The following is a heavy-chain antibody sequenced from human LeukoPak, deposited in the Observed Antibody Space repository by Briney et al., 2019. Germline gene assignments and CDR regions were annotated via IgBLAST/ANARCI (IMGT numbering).Heavy chain of an antibody. CDR2: IIPIFGTA. CDR3: ARIGIQLPRLGYFQH. D-gene: IGHD5-18*01. Sequence: ASVKVSCKASGYPVNSFYTHWVRQAPGQGLEWMGGIIPIFGTANYAQKFQGRVTITADESTSTAYMELSSLRSEDTAVYYCARIGIQLPRLGYFQHWGQGTLVTVSS. J-gene: IGHJ1*01. CDR1: GYPVNSFY. V-gene: IGHV1-69*13.